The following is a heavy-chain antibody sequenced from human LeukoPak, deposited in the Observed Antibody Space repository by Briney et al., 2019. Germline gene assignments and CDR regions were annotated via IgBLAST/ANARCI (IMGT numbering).Heavy chain of an antibody. CDR3: ATDGYVTTTAVEYYYYYYGMDV. CDR1: GYTFTSYG. V-gene: IGHV1-18*01. Sequence: GASVKVSCKASGYTFTSYGISWVRQAPGQGLEWMGWISAYNGNTNYAQKLQGRVTMTTDTSTSTAYMELRSLRSDDTAVYYCATDGYVTTTAVEYYYYYYGMDVWGQGTTVIVSS. D-gene: IGHD4-11*01. J-gene: IGHJ6*02. CDR2: ISAYNGNT.